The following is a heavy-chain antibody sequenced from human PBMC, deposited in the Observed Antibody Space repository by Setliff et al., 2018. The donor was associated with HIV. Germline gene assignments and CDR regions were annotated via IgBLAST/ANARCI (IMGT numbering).Heavy chain of an antibody. D-gene: IGHD6-6*01. V-gene: IGHV4-39*01. J-gene: IGHJ3*01. CDR1: GASISSRGFY. CDR3: ARHRPEITIEGFGV. Sequence: ASETLSLTCSVSGASISSRGFYWGWVRQSPEKGLEWIATIFYPESKYYTPSLESRATISLDASANQFSLRLTSVTAADSGLYYCARHRPEITIEGFGVWGRGTAVTVSS. CDR2: IFYPESK.